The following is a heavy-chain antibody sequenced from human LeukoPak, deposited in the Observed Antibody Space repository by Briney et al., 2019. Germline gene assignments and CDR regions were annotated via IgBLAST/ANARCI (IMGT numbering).Heavy chain of an antibody. J-gene: IGHJ4*02. V-gene: IGHV3-30*18. D-gene: IGHD6-13*01. CDR3: AKRGSSWYYLDS. CDR2: ISYDESNK. CDR1: GFPFSNYG. Sequence: PGRSLRLSCAASGFPFSNYGMHWVRQAPGKGLEWVAVISYDESNKYYADSVKGRFTISRDNSKNTLFLQMNGLRAEDTAMYYCAKRGSSWYYLDSWGQGTLVTVSS.